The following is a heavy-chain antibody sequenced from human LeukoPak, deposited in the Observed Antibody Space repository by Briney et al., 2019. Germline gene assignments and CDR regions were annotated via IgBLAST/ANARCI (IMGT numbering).Heavy chain of an antibody. CDR2: IYSSGST. J-gene: IGHJ4*02. CDR3: ARFAYCGGHCWYYFDY. V-gene: IGHV4-59*01. CDR1: GGSISSYY. D-gene: IGHD2-21*02. Sequence: SETLSLTCTVSGGSISSYYWSWIRQPPGKGLEWIGYIYSSGSTNYNPSLKSRITISVDTSKNQFSLKLSSVTAADTAVYYCARFAYCGGHCWYYFDYWAQGSLVTVSS.